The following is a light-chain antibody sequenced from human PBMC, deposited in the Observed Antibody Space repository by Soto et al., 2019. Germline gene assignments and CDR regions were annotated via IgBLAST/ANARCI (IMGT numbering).Light chain of an antibody. Sequence: DIQMTQSPSSLSASVGDRVTITCQGSQGISSWLAWYQQKPGKAPRLLIYKASSLASGVPSRFSGSGSGTEFTLTISSLQPEDFATYYCQQYKTFGQGTKVDIK. V-gene: IGKV1-5*03. CDR3: QQYKT. CDR2: KAS. CDR1: QGISSW. J-gene: IGKJ1*01.